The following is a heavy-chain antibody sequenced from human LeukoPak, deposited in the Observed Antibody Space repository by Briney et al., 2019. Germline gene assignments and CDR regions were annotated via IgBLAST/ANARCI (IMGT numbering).Heavy chain of an antibody. CDR2: MNPNSGNT. J-gene: IGHJ6*03. CDR3: ARAYYGSGRNYYCYYMDV. D-gene: IGHD3-10*01. Sequence: ASVKVSCKASGYTFTSYDINWVRQATGQGLEWMGWMNPNSGNTGYAQKFQGRVTMTRNTSISTAYMELSSLRSEDTAVYYCARAYYGSGRNYYCYYMDVWGKGTTVTVSS. CDR1: GYTFTSYD. V-gene: IGHV1-8*01.